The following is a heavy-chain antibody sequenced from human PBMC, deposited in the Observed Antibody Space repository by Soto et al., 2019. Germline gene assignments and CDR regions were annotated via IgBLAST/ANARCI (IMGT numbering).Heavy chain of an antibody. V-gene: IGHV3-23*01. CDR2: IVGSGSNT. J-gene: IGHJ4*02. CDR3: ARGPYDYVWGSDPPHFDY. Sequence: PGGSLIVSCAASGFTFIDYAMNWVRQAPGKGLEWVSTIVGSGSNTYFADSVEGRFTISRDSSTNMVYLQMNSLRAEDTALYYCARGPYDYVWGSDPPHFDYWGQGT. D-gene: IGHD3-16*02. CDR1: GFTFIDYA.